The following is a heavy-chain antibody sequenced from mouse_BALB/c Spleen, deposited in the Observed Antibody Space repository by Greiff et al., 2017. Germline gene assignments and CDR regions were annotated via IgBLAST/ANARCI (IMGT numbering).Heavy chain of an antibody. CDR3: TRRDYGYVGAMDY. Sequence: VQLPQAGTVLARPGASGEISCKASCYRFSSHWVHWVKQRPGQGLEWIGAIYPGNSDTSYNQKFKGKAKLTAVTSASTAYMELSSLTNEDSAVYYCTRRDYGYVGAMDYWGQGTSVTVSS. J-gene: IGHJ4*01. V-gene: IGHV1-5*01. CDR2: IYPGNSDT. D-gene: IGHD1-2*01. CDR1: CYRFSSHW.